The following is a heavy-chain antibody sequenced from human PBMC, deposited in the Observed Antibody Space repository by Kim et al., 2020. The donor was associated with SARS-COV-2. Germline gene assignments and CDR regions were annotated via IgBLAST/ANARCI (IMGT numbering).Heavy chain of an antibody. Sequence: SETLSLTCAVSGGSISSSNWWSWVRQPPGKGLEWIGEIYHSGSTNYNPSLKSRVTISVDKSKNQFSLKLSSVTAADTAVYYCARDRGYSGSYSFDYWGQGTLVTVSS. D-gene: IGHD1-26*01. CDR2: IYHSGST. CDR1: GGSISSSNW. J-gene: IGHJ4*02. CDR3: ARDRGYSGSYSFDY. V-gene: IGHV4-4*02.